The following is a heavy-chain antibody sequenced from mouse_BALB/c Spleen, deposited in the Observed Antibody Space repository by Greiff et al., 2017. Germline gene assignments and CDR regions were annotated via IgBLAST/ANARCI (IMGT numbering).Heavy chain of an antibody. CDR3: ARGGSMYAMDC. Sequence: VQRVESGPELVRPGVSVKISCKGSSYTFTDYAMHWVKQSHAKSLEWIGVISTYYGTTNYNQKFKGKATMPVDNASSTADMELARLTSEASAVYYFARGGSMYAMDCGGQGTSGTGSS. CDR2: ISTYYGTT. J-gene: IGHJ4*01. CDR1: SYTFTDYA. V-gene: IGHV1-67*01. D-gene: IGHD2-10*02.